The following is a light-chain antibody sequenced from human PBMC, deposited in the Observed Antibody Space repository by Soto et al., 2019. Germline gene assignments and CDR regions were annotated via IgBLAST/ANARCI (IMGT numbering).Light chain of an antibody. CDR2: EVR. CDR1: SSDVRGYNY. Sequence: QSALTQPASVSGSPGQSITISCTGTSSDVRGYNYVSWYQQHPGKAPKLMIYEVRNRPSGVSNRFSGSKSGNTASLTISGLQAEDEADYYCSSYTSSSVLFGGGTKVTVL. CDR3: SSYTSSSVL. V-gene: IGLV2-14*01. J-gene: IGLJ2*01.